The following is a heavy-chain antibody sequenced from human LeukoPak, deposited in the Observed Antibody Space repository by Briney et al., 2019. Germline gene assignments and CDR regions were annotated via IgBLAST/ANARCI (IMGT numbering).Heavy chain of an antibody. CDR1: GFTFSSYA. J-gene: IGHJ4*02. Sequence: GGSLRLSCAASGFTFSSYAMSWVRQAPGKGLEWVSAISGSGGSTYYADSVKGRFTISRDNSKNTLYLQMNSLRAEDTAVYYCAKIRDHYYDSSGFCFDYWGQGTLVTVSS. CDR3: AKIRDHYYDSSGFCFDY. D-gene: IGHD3-22*01. V-gene: IGHV3-23*01. CDR2: ISGSGGST.